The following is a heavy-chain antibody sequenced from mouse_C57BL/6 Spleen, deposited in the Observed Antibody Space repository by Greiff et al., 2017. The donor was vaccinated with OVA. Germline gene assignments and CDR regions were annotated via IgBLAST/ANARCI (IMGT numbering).Heavy chain of an antibody. CDR2: IHPSASDT. CDR1: GYTFTSYW. CDR3: AIPSYYGSPYAMDY. V-gene: IGHV1-74*01. J-gene: IGHJ4*01. D-gene: IGHD1-1*01. Sequence: QVQLQQPGAELVKPGASVKLSCKASGYTFTSYWMHWVKQRPGQGLEWIGKIHPSASDTNYNQKFKGKATLTVDKSSSPAYMQLSSLTSEDSAVYYCAIPSYYGSPYAMDYWGQGTSVTVSS.